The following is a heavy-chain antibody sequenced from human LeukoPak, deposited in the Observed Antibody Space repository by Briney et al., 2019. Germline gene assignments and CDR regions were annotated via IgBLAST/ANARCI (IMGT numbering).Heavy chain of an antibody. D-gene: IGHD6-19*01. CDR2: ISYDGSNK. CDR1: GFTFSSYA. Sequence: GGSLRLSCAASGFTFSSYAMHWVRQAPGKGLEWVAVISYDGSNKYYADSVKGRFTISRDNSNNTLYLQMNSLRAEDTAVYYCARAARAVAGTYYYGVDVWGQGTTVSVSS. V-gene: IGHV3-30-3*01. J-gene: IGHJ6*02. CDR3: ARAARAVAGTYYYGVDV.